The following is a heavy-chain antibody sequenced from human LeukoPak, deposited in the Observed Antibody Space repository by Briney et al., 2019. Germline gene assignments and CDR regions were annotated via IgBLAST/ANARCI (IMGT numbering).Heavy chain of an antibody. CDR2: ISGSGGRT. CDR3: AKDISSSLGY. D-gene: IGHD6-13*01. J-gene: IGHJ4*02. CDR1: GFTFSNYG. Sequence: GGSLRLSCAASGFTFSNYGMSWVRQAPGKGLEWVSTISGSGGRTYYADSVKGRFTISRDNSKNTLYLQMNSLRAEDTAVYYSAKDISSSLGYWGQGTLVTVSS. V-gene: IGHV3-23*01.